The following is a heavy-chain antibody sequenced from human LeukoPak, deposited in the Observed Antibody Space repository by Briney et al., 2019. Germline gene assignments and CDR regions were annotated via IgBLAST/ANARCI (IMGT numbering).Heavy chain of an antibody. D-gene: IGHD2-21*02. Sequence: GRSLRLSCAASGFTFSSYAMSWVRQDAGNGREWGSAISGSGGSTYYADSVKGRFTISRDNSKNTLDLQMNSLRAEDTAVYYCAKDHVVVVTAIRHGYFDYWGQGTRVTVSS. CDR3: AKDHVVVVTAIRHGYFDY. J-gene: IGHJ4*02. CDR1: GFTFSSYA. CDR2: ISGSGGST. V-gene: IGHV3-23*01.